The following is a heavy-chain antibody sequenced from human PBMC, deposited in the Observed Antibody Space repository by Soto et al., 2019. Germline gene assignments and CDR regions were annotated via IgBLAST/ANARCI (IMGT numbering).Heavy chain of an antibody. CDR3: ATAFGYCSGGSCSSPDAFDI. Sequence: ASVKVSCKVSGDTLTELSMHWVRQAPGKGLEWMGGFDPEDGETIYAQKFQGRVTMTEDTSTDTAYMELSSLRSEDTAVYYCATAFGYCSGGSCSSPDAFDIWGQGTMLTVSS. J-gene: IGHJ3*02. CDR1: GDTLTELS. D-gene: IGHD2-15*01. CDR2: FDPEDGET. V-gene: IGHV1-24*01.